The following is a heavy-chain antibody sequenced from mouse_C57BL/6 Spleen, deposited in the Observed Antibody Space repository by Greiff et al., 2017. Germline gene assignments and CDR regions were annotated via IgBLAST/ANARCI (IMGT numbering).Heavy chain of an antibody. D-gene: IGHD1-3*01. CDR3: ARSRVDWYFDV. Sequence: QVQLKESGAELVKPGASVKISCKASGYAFSSYWMNWVKQRPGKGLEWIGQIYPGDGDTNYNGKFKGKATLTADKSSSTAYMQLSSLTSEDSAVYFCARSRVDWYFDVWGTGTTVTVSS. J-gene: IGHJ1*03. V-gene: IGHV1-80*01. CDR2: IYPGDGDT. CDR1: GYAFSSYW.